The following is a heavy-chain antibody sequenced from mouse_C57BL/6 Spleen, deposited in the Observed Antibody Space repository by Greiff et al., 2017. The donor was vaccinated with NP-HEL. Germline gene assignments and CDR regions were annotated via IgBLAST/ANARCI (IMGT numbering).Heavy chain of an antibody. CDR1: GFTFSDFY. CDR3: ARDDYYGSSLAY. J-gene: IGHJ3*01. Sequence: EVQGVESGGGLVQSGRSLRLSCATSGFTFSDFYMEWVRQAPGKGLEWIAASRNKANDYTTEYSASVKGRFIVSRDTSQSILYLQMNALGAEDTAIYYCARDDYYGSSLAYWGQGTLVTVSA. D-gene: IGHD1-1*01. V-gene: IGHV7-1*01. CDR2: SRNKANDYTT.